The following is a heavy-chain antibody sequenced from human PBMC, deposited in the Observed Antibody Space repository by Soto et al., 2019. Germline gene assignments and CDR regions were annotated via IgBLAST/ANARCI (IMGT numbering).Heavy chain of an antibody. CDR1: GGSLSGYY. J-gene: IGHJ6*02. V-gene: IGHV4-34*01. CDR2: INHSGST. Sequence: QVQLQQWGAGLLKPSETLSLTCAVYGGSLSGYYGNWIRQSPGKGLEWIGEINHSGSTNYNPSLKRRVTISIDTSKNQFSLKLRSVTAADTAVYYCARTRDLDVWGQGTTVIVSS. D-gene: IGHD4-17*01. CDR3: ARTRDLDV.